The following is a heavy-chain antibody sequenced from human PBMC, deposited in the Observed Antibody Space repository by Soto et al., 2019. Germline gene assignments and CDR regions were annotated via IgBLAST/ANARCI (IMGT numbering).Heavy chain of an antibody. Sequence: EVHLLESGGGLVQPGGSLRLSCAASGFTFSNYAMTWVRQAPGKGLEWVSVISGTGGGTNNADSAKGRFTTSRDNSKNTLYLQVNSLRDEDTAVYYFAERAFYGSGIPNYYGMDVWGQGTAVTVSS. J-gene: IGHJ6*02. CDR3: AERAFYGSGIPNYYGMDV. D-gene: IGHD3-10*01. CDR1: GFTFSNYA. CDR2: ISGTGGGT. V-gene: IGHV3-23*01.